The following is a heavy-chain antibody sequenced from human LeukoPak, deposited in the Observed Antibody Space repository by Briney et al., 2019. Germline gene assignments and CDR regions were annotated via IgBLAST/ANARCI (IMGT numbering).Heavy chain of an antibody. D-gene: IGHD5-24*01. CDR2: IIPILGIA. Sequence: GSSVKVSCKASGGTFSSYTISWVRQAPGQGLEWMGRIIPILGIANYAQKFQGRVTITADKSTSTAYMELSSLRSEDTAVYYCANSRDGYNLNAFDIWGQGTMVTVSS. J-gene: IGHJ3*02. V-gene: IGHV1-69*02. CDR1: GGTFSSYT. CDR3: ANSRDGYNLNAFDI.